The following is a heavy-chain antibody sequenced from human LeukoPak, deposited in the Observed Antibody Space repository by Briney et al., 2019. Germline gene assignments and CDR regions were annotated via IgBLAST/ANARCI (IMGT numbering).Heavy chain of an antibody. Sequence: GGSLRLSCAASGFTFSSYSMNWVRQAPGKGLEWVSSISSSSSYIYYADSVKGRFTISRDNAKNSLYLQMNSLRAEDTALYYCAKDQHHYYGSGASFDPWGQGTLVTVSS. D-gene: IGHD3-10*01. CDR2: ISSSSSYI. CDR1: GFTFSSYS. V-gene: IGHV3-21*04. J-gene: IGHJ5*02. CDR3: AKDQHHYYGSGASFDP.